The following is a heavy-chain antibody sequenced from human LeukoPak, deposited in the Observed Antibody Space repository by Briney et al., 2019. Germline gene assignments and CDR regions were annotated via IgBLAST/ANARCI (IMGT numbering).Heavy chain of an antibody. J-gene: IGHJ5*02. CDR2: IKQDGSEK. CDR3: ARASDPWLQLT. CDR1: GFTFSNYW. V-gene: IGHV3-7*05. D-gene: IGHD5-24*01. Sequence: GGSLRLSCAASGFTFSNYWMIWVRQAPGKGLEWVANIKQDGSEKRYADSVRGRFTVSRDNAHTSLYLQMSSLRAEDTALYYCARASDPWLQLTWGQGTLVTVSS.